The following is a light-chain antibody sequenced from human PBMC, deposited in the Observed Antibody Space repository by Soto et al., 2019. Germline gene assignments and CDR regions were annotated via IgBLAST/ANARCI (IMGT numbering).Light chain of an antibody. Sequence: EIVLTQSPGTLSLSPGERATLSGRASQSISSSNLAWYQQKPGQAPRLLIYGASSRATGIPDRFSGSGSGTDFTLTIGRLEPEDFAVYFCQQYGSSPPATFGQGTNLEIK. V-gene: IGKV3-20*01. CDR3: QQYGSSPPAT. CDR1: QSISSSN. CDR2: GAS. J-gene: IGKJ2*01.